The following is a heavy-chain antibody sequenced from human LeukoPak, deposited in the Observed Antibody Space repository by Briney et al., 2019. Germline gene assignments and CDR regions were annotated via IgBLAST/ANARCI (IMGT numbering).Heavy chain of an antibody. V-gene: IGHV3-66*02. CDR3: ARLPTSWSHVHY. CDR1: GFDVSKNF. D-gene: IGHD2-2*01. CDR2: VYRDGAT. J-gene: IGHJ4*02. Sequence: PGGSLRLSCEVSGFDVSKNFANWVRQAPGKGLEWVSVVYRDGATFSADSMKDRFTISRDTSKNTLYLQMNSLTSEDTAVYYCARLPTSWSHVHYWGQGTLVTVSS.